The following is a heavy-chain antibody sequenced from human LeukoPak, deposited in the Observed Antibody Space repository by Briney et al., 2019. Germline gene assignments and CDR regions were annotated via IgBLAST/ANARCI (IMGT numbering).Heavy chain of an antibody. CDR1: GGSFSGYY. D-gene: IGHD3-9*01. V-gene: IGHV4-34*01. J-gene: IGHJ4*02. Sequence: SETLSLTCAVYGGSFSGYYWSWIRQAPGKGLEWIGEINNIGSTNYNPDLEGRVTISVDKSKNQVSLKLSCVTAADTAVYYCASPTIRRRGSFDYWGQGTLVTVSS. CDR2: INNIGST. CDR3: ASPTIRRRGSFDY.